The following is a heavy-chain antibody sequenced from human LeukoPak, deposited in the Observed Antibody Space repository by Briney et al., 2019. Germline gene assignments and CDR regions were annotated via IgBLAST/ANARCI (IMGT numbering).Heavy chain of an antibody. D-gene: IGHD6-25*01. CDR3: ANTEYQRLGTDY. Sequence: GSLRLSCAASGFTFSDYYMGWLRQAPGKRLEWVSYISGDSSTIYYADSVKGRFTISRDNAKNSLNLQMNSLRTEDTAVYYCANTEYQRLGTDYWGQGTLVTVSS. CDR2: ISGDSSTI. V-gene: IGHV3-11*04. CDR1: GFTFSDYY. J-gene: IGHJ4*02.